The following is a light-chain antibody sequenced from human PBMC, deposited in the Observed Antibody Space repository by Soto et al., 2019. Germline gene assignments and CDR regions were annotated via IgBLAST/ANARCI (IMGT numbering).Light chain of an antibody. CDR3: QQRSNWPV. V-gene: IGKV3D-20*02. CDR1: QSVSSSY. CDR2: GAS. Sequence: EIVLTHSPGNLSLSPGERATLSCRASQSVSSSYLAWYQQKPGQAPRLLIYGASNRATGIPARFSGSGSGTDFTLTISSLEPEDFAVYYCQQRSNWPVFGQGTRLEIK. J-gene: IGKJ5*01.